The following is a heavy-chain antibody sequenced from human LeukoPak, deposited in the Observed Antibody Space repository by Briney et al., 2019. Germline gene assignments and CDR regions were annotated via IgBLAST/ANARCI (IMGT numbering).Heavy chain of an antibody. Sequence: GGSLRLSCAASGFTFSNYAMNWDRQAPGKGLEWVSSITGSGGDAYYADSVKGRFTISRDNSKNTLDLQMNSLRAEDTAVYYCAKGLKGCSGSSCYYFFDLWGQGALITVSS. CDR3: AKGLKGCSGSSCYYFFDL. D-gene: IGHD2-15*01. CDR2: ITGSGGDA. V-gene: IGHV3-23*01. J-gene: IGHJ4*02. CDR1: GFTFSNYA.